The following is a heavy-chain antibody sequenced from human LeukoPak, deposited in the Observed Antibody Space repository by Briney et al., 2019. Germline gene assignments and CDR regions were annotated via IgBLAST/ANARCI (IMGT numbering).Heavy chain of an antibody. CDR2: IYSSGST. J-gene: IGHJ4*02. CDR3: ARGDSGWYLGLGFDY. Sequence: SETLSLTCTVSGYSISSGFYWGWIRQPPGKGLEWIGSIYSSGSTFYNPSLKSRVTISVDTSKNQVSLKLRSVTAADTAVYYCARGDSGWYLGLGFDYWGQGTLVTVSS. CDR1: GYSISSGFY. D-gene: IGHD6-19*01. V-gene: IGHV4-38-2*02.